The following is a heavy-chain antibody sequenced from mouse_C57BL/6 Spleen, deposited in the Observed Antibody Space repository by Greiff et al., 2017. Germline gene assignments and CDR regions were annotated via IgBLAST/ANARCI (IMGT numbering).Heavy chain of an antibody. Sequence: EVMLVESGPELVKPGASVKISCKASGYSFTGYYMNWVKQSPEKSLEWIGEINPSTGGTTYNQKFKAKATLTVDKSSSTAYMQLKSLTSEDSAVYDCARTYYSNYEDGCDYWGQGTTLTVSS. CDR1: GYSFTGYY. J-gene: IGHJ2*01. D-gene: IGHD2-5*01. CDR3: ARTYYSNYEDGCDY. CDR2: INPSTGGT. V-gene: IGHV1-42*01.